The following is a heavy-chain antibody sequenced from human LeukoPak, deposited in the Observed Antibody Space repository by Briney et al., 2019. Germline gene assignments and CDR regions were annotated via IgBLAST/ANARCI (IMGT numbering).Heavy chain of an antibody. V-gene: IGHV1-69*01. Sequence: SVKVSCKASGGTLSSYSISWVRQAPGQGLEWMGGIIPIFGSANFAQKFQGRVTITADDSTNTAYMELSSLRSEDTAFYYCARGLSRWSTPTSSYYYRMDVLGQGTTVVVSS. CDR1: GGTLSSYS. CDR2: IIPIFGSA. CDR3: ARGLSRWSTPTSSYYYRMDV. J-gene: IGHJ6*02. D-gene: IGHD4-23*01.